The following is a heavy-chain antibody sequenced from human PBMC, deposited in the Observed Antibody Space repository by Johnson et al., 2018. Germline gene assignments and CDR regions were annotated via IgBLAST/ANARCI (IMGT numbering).Heavy chain of an antibody. D-gene: IGHD2-15*01. CDR1: GFTFSSYG. CDR3: ARDVVTHYGMDV. V-gene: IGHV3-30*03. J-gene: IGHJ6*02. CDR2: ISYDGSNK. Sequence: QVQLVQSGGGVVQPGRSLRLSCAASGFTFSSYGMHWVRQAPGKGLEWVAVISYDGSNKYYADSVKGRFTISRDNSKNTLYLQMNSLRAEDTAVYYCARDVVTHYGMDVWGQGTTVTVSS.